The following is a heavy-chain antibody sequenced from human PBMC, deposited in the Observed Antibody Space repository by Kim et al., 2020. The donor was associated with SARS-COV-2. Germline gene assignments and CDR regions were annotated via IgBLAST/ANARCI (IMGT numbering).Heavy chain of an antibody. CDR3: ARGRIAVAGRGYRVY. CDR1: GFTFSSYS. V-gene: IGHV3-21*01. J-gene: IGHJ4*02. CDR2: ISSSSSYI. D-gene: IGHD6-19*01. Sequence: GGSLRLSCAASGFTFSSYSMNWVRQAPGKGLEWVSSISSSSSYIYYADSVKGRFTISRDNAKNSLYLQMNSLRAEDTAVYYCARGRIAVAGRGYRVYWGQGTLVTVSS.